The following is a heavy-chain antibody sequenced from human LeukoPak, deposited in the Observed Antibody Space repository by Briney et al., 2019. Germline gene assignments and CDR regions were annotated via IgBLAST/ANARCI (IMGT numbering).Heavy chain of an antibody. CDR2: IKQDGSEK. CDR1: GFTFSSYW. J-gene: IGHJ4*02. D-gene: IGHD5-18*01. Sequence: PGGSLRLSCAASGFTFSSYWMSWVRQAPGKGLERVANIKQDGSEKYYVDSVKGRFTISRDNAKNSLYLQMNSLRAEDTAVYYCARDLGYSYGYWNYWGQGTLVTVSS. CDR3: ARDLGYSYGYWNY. V-gene: IGHV3-7*01.